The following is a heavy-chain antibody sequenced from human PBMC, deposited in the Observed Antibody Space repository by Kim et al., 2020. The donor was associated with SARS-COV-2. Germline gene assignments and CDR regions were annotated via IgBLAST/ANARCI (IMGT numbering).Heavy chain of an antibody. V-gene: IGHV3-23*01. CDR1: GFAFSSYA. J-gene: IGHJ5*02. D-gene: IGHD3-10*01. CDR2: IDVDGTT. CDR3: TKRFQGFGGNWVDT. Sequence: GGSLRLSCAASGFAFSSYAMNWVRQAPGKGLEWVSLIDVDGTTYYVDSAKGRFTISRDNSKNTLYLQMTTLRAEDTAVYYCTKRFQGFGGNWVDTWGQGALVTVSS.